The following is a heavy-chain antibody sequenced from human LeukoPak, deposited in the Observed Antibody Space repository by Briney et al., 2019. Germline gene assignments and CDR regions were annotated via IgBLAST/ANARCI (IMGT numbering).Heavy chain of an antibody. V-gene: IGHV3-74*01. CDR1: GFTFGTYW. CDR2: INSDGGTT. J-gene: IGHJ4*02. D-gene: IGHD4-17*01. Sequence: GGSLRLSCGASGFTFGTYWMHWVRQAPGKGLVWVSGINSDGGTTTYADSVKGRFTISRDNAKNSLYLQMNSLRAEDTAVYYCARDPDYGDYVYFDYWGQGTLVTVSS. CDR3: ARDPDYGDYVYFDY.